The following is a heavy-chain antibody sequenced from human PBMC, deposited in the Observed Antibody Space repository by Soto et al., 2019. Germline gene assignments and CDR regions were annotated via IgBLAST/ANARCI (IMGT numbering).Heavy chain of an antibody. J-gene: IGHJ4*02. D-gene: IGHD3-16*02. Sequence: QVQLVQSGVEVQKPGASVKVSCKASGYTFSSYVINWLRQAPGQGLEWMGWISPYNGNTNYGQNLQGRVTMTTDTSTSLVDMELRSLRSDDTAVYYCARDGGVWGSFRYFDYWGQGTLVTVSP. CDR3: ARDGGVWGSFRYFDY. CDR1: GYTFSSYV. V-gene: IGHV1-18*04. CDR2: ISPYNGNT.